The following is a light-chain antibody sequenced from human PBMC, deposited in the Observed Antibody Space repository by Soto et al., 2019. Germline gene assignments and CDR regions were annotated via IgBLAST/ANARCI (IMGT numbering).Light chain of an antibody. CDR1: QSVNIH. CDR3: QQYNNWPET. Sequence: ETVMTQSPGTLSVSLGERATLSCRSSQSVNIHLAWYQQKPGQAPRLLIYGASTRATGIPARFSGSGSGKEFTLTISSLQYEDFAVYYCQQYNNWPETFGEGTKVDIK. CDR2: GAS. J-gene: IGKJ1*01. V-gene: IGKV3-15*01.